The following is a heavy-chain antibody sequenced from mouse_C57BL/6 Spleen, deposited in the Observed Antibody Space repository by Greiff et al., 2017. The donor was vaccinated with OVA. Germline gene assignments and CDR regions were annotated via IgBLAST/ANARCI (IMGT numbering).Heavy chain of an antibody. CDR3: ARIVGDGGYDVPWFAY. V-gene: IGHV8-8*01. CDR1: GFSLSTFGMG. J-gene: IGHJ3*01. D-gene: IGHD2-2*01. Sequence: QVTLKESGPGILQPSQTLSLTCSFSGFSLSTFGMGVGWIRQPSGKGLEWLAHIWWDDDKYYNPALKSRLTISKDTSKNQVFLKIANVDTADTATYYCARIVGDGGYDVPWFAYWGQGTLVTVSA. CDR2: IWWDDDK.